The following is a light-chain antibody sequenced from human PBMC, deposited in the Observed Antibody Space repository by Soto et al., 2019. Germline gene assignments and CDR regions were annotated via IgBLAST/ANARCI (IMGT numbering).Light chain of an antibody. CDR2: AAS. Sequence: DIQLTQSPSFLSASVGDRVTITCRASQGIGSYLAWYQQKPGKAPKLLIYAASTLQSGVPSRFSGSGSGTEFTLTISSLQPEEFASYYCQQVNAYPWTFGQGTKVEIE. V-gene: IGKV1-9*01. J-gene: IGKJ1*01. CDR3: QQVNAYPWT. CDR1: QGIGSY.